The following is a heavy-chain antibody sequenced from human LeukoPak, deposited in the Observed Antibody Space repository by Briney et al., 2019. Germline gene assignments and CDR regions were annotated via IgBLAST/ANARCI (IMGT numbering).Heavy chain of an antibody. CDR1: GGSISSGGYY. J-gene: IGHJ4*02. Sequence: SETLSLACTVSGGSISSGGYYWSWIRQHPGKGLEWIGYIYYSGSTNYNPSLKSRVTISVDTSKNQFSLKLSSVTAADTAVYYCASLPRGSSCLDYWGQGTLVTVSS. CDR2: IYYSGST. V-gene: IGHV4-31*03. CDR3: ASLPRGSSCLDY. D-gene: IGHD6-13*01.